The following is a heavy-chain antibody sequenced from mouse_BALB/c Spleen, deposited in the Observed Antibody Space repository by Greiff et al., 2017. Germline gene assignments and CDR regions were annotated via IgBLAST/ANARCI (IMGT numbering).Heavy chain of an antibody. J-gene: IGHJ1*01. CDR2: ISYSGST. V-gene: IGHV3-2*02. Sequence: EVQLVESGPGLVKPSQSLSLTCTVTGYSITSDYAWNWIRQFPGNKLEWMGYISYSGSTSYNPSLKSRISITRDTSKNQFFLQLNSVTTEDTATYYCARGGLLLPWYFDVWGAGTTVTVSS. CDR1: GYSITSDYA. CDR3: ARGGLLLPWYFDV. D-gene: IGHD2-10*01.